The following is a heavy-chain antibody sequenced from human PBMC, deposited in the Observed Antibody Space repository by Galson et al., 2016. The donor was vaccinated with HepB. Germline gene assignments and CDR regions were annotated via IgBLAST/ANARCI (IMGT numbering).Heavy chain of an antibody. Sequence: LEWMGRIEPSDSYTNYNPSFQGHVTISADKSITTAYLQWSSLRASDTAIYYCARQGYSNYEPSDYYGMNVWGQGTTVTVSS. D-gene: IGHD4-11*01. CDR2: IEPSDSYT. V-gene: IGHV5-10-1*01. J-gene: IGHJ6*02. CDR3: ARQGYSNYEPSDYYGMNV.